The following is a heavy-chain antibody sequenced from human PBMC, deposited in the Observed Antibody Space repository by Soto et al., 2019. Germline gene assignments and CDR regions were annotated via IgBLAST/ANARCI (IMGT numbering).Heavy chain of an antibody. Sequence: GGSLRLSCAASGFTFTRYSMNWVRQAPGKGLEWVSSISSATNYIYYGDSMKGRFTISRDNAKNSLYLEMNSLRAEDTAVYYCARESEDLTSNFDYWGQGTLVTVS. V-gene: IGHV3-21*06. CDR1: GFTFTRYS. J-gene: IGHJ4*02. CDR2: ISSATNYI. CDR3: ARESEDLTSNFDY.